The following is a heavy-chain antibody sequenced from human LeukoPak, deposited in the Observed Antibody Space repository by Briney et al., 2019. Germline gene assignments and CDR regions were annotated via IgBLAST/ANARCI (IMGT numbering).Heavy chain of an antibody. J-gene: IGHJ4*02. V-gene: IGHV3-11*04. Sequence: GGSLRLSCAASGFTFSDYYMSWIRQAPGKGLEWVSYISSSGFTIYYADAVKGRFTISRDNAKNSLYLPMNSLSAEDTAVYYCARGNLYCTNGVCYTRHFDYWGQGTLVTVSS. D-gene: IGHD2-8*01. CDR3: ARGNLYCTNGVCYTRHFDY. CDR2: ISSSGFTI. CDR1: GFTFSDYY.